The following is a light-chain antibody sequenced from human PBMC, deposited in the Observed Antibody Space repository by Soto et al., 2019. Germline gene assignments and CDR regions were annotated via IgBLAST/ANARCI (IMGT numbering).Light chain of an antibody. CDR1: SSDVGGYNY. CDR3: CSYAGSYTLGV. Sequence: QSVLTQPRSVSGPPGQSVTISCTGTSSDVGGYNYVSWYQQHPGKAPKLMIYDVSKRPSGVPDRFSGSKSGNTASLTISGLQAEDEADYYCCSYAGSYTLGVFGTGTKVTVL. V-gene: IGLV2-11*01. CDR2: DVS. J-gene: IGLJ1*01.